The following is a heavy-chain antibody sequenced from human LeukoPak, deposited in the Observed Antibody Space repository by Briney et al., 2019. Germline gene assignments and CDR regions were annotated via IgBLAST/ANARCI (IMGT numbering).Heavy chain of an antibody. V-gene: IGHV1-8*01. CDR1: GYTFTSYD. J-gene: IGHJ4*02. CDR2: MNPNSGNT. Sequence: SSVKVSFKASGYTFTSYDINWVGQATGQGLEWMGWMNPNSGNTGYAQKFQGRVTMTRNTSISTAYMELSSLRSEDTAVYYCARGRGGIATAGKDYWGQGTLVTVSS. D-gene: IGHD6-13*01. CDR3: ARGRGGIATAGKDY.